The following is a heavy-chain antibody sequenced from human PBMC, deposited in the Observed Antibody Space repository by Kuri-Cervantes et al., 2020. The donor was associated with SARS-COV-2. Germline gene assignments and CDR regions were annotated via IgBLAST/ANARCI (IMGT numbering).Heavy chain of an antibody. CDR1: GYTLTELS. CDR3: ATSPPHCSSASCTPNWFDP. V-gene: IGHV1-24*01. D-gene: IGHD2-2*01. J-gene: IGHJ5*02. Sequence: ASVKVSCKVSGYTLTELSMHWVRQAPGKGLEWMGGFDPEDGETIYAQKFQGRVTMTEDTSTDTAYMELSSLRSEDTAVYYCATSPPHCSSASCTPNWFDPWGQGTLVTVSS. CDR2: FDPEDGET.